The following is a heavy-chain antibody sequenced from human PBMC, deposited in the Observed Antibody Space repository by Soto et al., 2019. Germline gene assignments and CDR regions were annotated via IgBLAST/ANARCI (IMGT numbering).Heavy chain of an antibody. V-gene: IGHV3-30*18. J-gene: IGHJ6*02. CDR1: GFTFSSYG. D-gene: IGHD4-17*01. CDR3: AKETTTVTSYYYYYGMDV. CDR2: IPYDGSNK. Sequence: PWGSLRLSCAASGFTFSSYGMHWVRQAPGKGLEWVAVIPYDGSNKYYADSVKGRFTISRDNSKNTLYLQMNSLRAEDTAVYYCAKETTTVTSYYYYYGMDVWGQGTTVTVSS.